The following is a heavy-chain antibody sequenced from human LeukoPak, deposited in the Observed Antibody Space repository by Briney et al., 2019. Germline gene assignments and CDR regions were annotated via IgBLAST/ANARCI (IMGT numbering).Heavy chain of an antibody. CDR1: GFTFSSYW. J-gene: IGHJ6*03. D-gene: IGHD3-9*01. CDR3: ARDSRYYDILTGYPTAYYYYYMDV. V-gene: IGHV3-7*01. Sequence: GGSLRLSCAASGFTFSSYWMSWVRQAPGKGLEWVANIKQDGSEKYYVDSVKGRFTISRDNAKNSLYLQMNSLRAEDTAVYYCARDSRYYDILTGYPTAYYYYYMDVWGKGTTVTVSS. CDR2: IKQDGSEK.